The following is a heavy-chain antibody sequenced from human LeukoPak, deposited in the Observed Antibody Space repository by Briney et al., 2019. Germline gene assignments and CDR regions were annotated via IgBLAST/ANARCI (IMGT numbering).Heavy chain of an antibody. D-gene: IGHD3-10*01. CDR1: GGSFSGYY. Sequence: KTSETLSLTCAVYGGSFSGYYWSWIRQPPGKGLEWIGEINHSGSTNYNPSLKSRVTISVDTSKNQFSLKLSSVTAADTALYYCARGWLYGSGSPLVSWGQGTLVTVSS. V-gene: IGHV4-34*01. CDR2: INHSGST. CDR3: ARGWLYGSGSPLVS. J-gene: IGHJ4*02.